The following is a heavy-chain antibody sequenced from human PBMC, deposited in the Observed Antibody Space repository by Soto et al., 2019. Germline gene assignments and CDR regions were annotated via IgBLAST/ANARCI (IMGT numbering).Heavy chain of an antibody. V-gene: IGHV5-51*01. CDR3: LRRGYRNNSSCSSLNY. D-gene: IGHD2-2*01. Sequence: GESLKISCVTSGYNFSKYWIVWVRQMPGKGLEWMGIIYPGDSDTKYGPSFQGQVTMSADKSINTAYLQWSSLQASDTVFFFFLRRGYRNNSSCSSLNYWGQAALVTVSS. J-gene: IGHJ4*02. CDR1: GYNFSKYW. CDR2: IYPGDSDT.